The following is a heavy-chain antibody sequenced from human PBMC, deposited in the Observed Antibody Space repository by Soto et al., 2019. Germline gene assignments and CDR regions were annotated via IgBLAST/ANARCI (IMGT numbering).Heavy chain of an antibody. CDR2: IFLIFGTA. CDR1: GGTFSSYA. V-gene: IGHV1-69*01. CDR3: ARDFPSSSSDP. J-gene: IGHJ5*02. Sequence: QVQLVQSGAEVKNPGSSVKVSCKASGGTFSSYAITWVRQAPGQGLEWMGAIFLIFGTANYAQKFQGRVTITAYESLTTAYIELSSLRSEDTAVYYCARDFPSSSSDPWGQGTLVTVSS.